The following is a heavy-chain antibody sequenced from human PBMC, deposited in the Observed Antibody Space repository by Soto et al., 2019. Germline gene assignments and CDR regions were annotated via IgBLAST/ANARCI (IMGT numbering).Heavy chain of an antibody. V-gene: IGHV4-39*01. CDR2: IYYSGRT. Sequence: SEPLSLTCIVSGESISSSSYYWGWIRQPPGKGLEWIGSIYYSGRTYYNPSFKSRVTISIDTSKNQFSLKLSSVTATDTAVYYCARQRTTVVAQAYVDHWGQGALVTVSA. J-gene: IGHJ4*02. CDR1: GESISSSSYY. CDR3: ARQRTTVVAQAYVDH. D-gene: IGHD2-15*01.